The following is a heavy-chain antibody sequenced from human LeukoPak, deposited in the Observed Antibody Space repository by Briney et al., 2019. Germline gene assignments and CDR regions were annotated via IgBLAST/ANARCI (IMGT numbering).Heavy chain of an antibody. V-gene: IGHV3-21*05. Sequence: PGGSLRLSCAASGFIFRDYTMTWVRQAPGKGLEQVSHIRSNGHDIRYADSMKGRFTISRDDAKNSLFLQMNSLRAEDTAVYYCARDKDWAFDYWGQGTLVTVSS. CDR3: ARDKDWAFDY. CDR2: IRSNGHDI. CDR1: GFIFRDYT. D-gene: IGHD3/OR15-3a*01. J-gene: IGHJ4*02.